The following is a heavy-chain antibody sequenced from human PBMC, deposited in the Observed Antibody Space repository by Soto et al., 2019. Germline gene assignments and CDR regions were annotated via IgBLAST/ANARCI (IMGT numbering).Heavy chain of an antibody. CDR2: INHSGST. CDR3: ACFLNDKSSPAFDT. CDR1: GGSFSLYY. D-gene: IGHD3-22*01. Sequence: PGEPRSLTCAVWGGSFSLYYWIWIRQPPGKGLEWIGEINHSGSTNYNPSLKSRVTISVDTSKNQFSLKLSSVTAADTAVDYCACFLNDKSSPAFDTWCQGTPVPVSS. J-gene: IGHJ5*02. V-gene: IGHV4-34*01.